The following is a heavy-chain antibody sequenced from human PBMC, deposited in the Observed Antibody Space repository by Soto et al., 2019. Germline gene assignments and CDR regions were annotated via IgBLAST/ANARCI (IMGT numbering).Heavy chain of an antibody. CDR3: ARVHRESTGPEVAFDI. Sequence: GASVKVSCKASGGTFSSYTISWVRQAPGQGLEWMGRIIPILGIANYAQKFQGRVTITADKSTSTAYMELSSLRSEDTAVYYCARVHRESTGPEVAFDIWGQGTMVTVSS. V-gene: IGHV1-69*02. J-gene: IGHJ3*02. CDR2: IIPILGIA. D-gene: IGHD1-1*01. CDR1: GGTFSSYT.